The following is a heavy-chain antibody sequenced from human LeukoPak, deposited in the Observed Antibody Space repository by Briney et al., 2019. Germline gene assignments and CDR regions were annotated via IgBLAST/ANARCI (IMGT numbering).Heavy chain of an antibody. D-gene: IGHD3-22*01. Sequence: SETLSLTRAVSGGSISSSNWWSWVRQPPGKGLEWIGEIYHSGSTNYNPSLKSRVTISVDTSKNQFSLKLFSVTAADTAVYFCARSDYYDSSGYYLYAFHIWGQGTMVTVSS. CDR2: IYHSGST. J-gene: IGHJ3*02. V-gene: IGHV4-4*02. CDR1: GGSISSSNW. CDR3: ARSDYYDSSGYYLYAFHI.